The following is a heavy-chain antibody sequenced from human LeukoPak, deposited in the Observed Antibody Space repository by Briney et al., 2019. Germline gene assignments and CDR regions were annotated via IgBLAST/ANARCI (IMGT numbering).Heavy chain of an antibody. CDR2: INHSGST. CDR1: GGSFSGYY. CDR3: ARGNRGVMLYYYYMDV. J-gene: IGHJ6*03. V-gene: IGHV4-34*01. D-gene: IGHD3-16*01. Sequence: SETLSLTCAVYGGSFSGYYWSCIRQPPGKGLEWIGEINHSGSTNYNPSLKSRVTISVDTSKNQFSLKLSSVTAADTAVYYCARGNRGVMLYYYYMDVWGKGTTVTVSS.